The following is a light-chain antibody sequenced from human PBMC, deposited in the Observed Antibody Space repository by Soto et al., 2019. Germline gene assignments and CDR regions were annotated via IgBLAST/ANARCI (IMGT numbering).Light chain of an antibody. J-gene: IGLJ2*01. Sequence: QSALTQPASVSGSPGQSITISCTGTSSDVGTYNLVSWYQQHPGKAPKLMIYEGSKRPSGVSNRFSGSKSGNTASLTISGLQAEDEADYYCCSYAGDSTDVVFGRGTKLTVL. CDR1: SSDVGTYNL. CDR3: CSYAGDSTDVV. CDR2: EGS. V-gene: IGLV2-23*01.